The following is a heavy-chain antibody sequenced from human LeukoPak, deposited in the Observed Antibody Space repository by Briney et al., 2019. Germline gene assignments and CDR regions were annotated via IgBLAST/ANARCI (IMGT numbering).Heavy chain of an antibody. CDR2: ISSSSSYI. D-gene: IGHD3-22*01. CDR1: GFAFSGYS. Sequence: PGGSLRLSCAASGFAFSGYSMNWVRQAPGKGLEWVSSISSSSSYIYYADSVKGRFTISRDNAKNSLYLQMNSLRAEDTAVYYCARDGGYYYDSSGYYPENYWGQGTLVTVSS. V-gene: IGHV3-21*01. CDR3: ARDGGYYYDSSGYYPENY. J-gene: IGHJ4*02.